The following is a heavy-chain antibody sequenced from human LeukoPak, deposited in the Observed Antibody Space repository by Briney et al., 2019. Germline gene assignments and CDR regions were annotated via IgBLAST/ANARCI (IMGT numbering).Heavy chain of an antibody. CDR1: GGSFSGYY. CDR2: INHSGST. Sequence: SETLSLTCAVYGGSFSGYYWSWIRQPPGKGLEWIGEINHSGSTNYNPSLKSRVTISVDTSKNQFSLKLSSVTAADTAVYYCARAHRGGQQLDPWGQGTLVTVSS. D-gene: IGHD6-13*01. CDR3: ARAHRGGQQLDP. V-gene: IGHV4-34*01. J-gene: IGHJ5*02.